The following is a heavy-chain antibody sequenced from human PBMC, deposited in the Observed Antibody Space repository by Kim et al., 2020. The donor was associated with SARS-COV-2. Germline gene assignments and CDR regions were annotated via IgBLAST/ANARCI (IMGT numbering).Heavy chain of an antibody. CDR1: GFTVDEHA. J-gene: IGHJ6*02. CDR2: IMWDSYRV. V-gene: IGHV3-9*01. CDR3: VKDITPGGADV. Sequence: GGSLRLSCAASGFTVDEHAMHWVRQAPGKGLEWVSAIMWDSYRVGYADSVKGRFTISRDNAKKSLFLQMNSLRPEDTALYYCVKDITPGGADVWGQGTTVTVSS. D-gene: IGHD2-15*01.